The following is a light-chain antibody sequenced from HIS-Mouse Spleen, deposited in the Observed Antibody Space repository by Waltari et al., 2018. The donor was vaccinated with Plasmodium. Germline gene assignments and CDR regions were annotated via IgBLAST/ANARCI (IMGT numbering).Light chain of an antibody. Sequence: QLPLTQPPPASGSSGQSLPIPRTGTTSDAGRYNYVLWYQPHPGKAPKLMIYDVSQRPSGVPDRFSCSKSGNTASLTVSGLQAEDEADYYCSSYAGSNNLVFGGGTKLTVL. CDR1: TSDAGRYNY. CDR2: DVS. J-gene: IGLJ2*01. V-gene: IGLV2-8*01. CDR3: SSYAGSNNLV.